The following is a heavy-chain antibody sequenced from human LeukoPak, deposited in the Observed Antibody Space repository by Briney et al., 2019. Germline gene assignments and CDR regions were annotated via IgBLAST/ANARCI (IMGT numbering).Heavy chain of an antibody. J-gene: IGHJ5*02. CDR2: ISGSGGST. D-gene: IGHD6-13*01. CDR3: AKGWSSSYLTGPWFDP. V-gene: IGHV3-23*01. CDR1: GFTFSSYA. Sequence: GGSLRLSCAASGFTFSSYAMSWVRQAPGKGLEWGSAISGSGGSTYYADSVKGRFTISRDNSKNTLYLQMNSLRAEAPAVYYCAKGWSSSYLTGPWFDPWGQGTLVTVSS.